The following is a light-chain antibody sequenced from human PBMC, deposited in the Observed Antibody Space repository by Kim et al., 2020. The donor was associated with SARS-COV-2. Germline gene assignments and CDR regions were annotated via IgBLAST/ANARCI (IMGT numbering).Light chain of an antibody. J-gene: IGKJ2*01. Sequence: HPAAIACRSSQSLVHSDGNSYLSWLQQRPGQPPRLLMYKISNRVSGVPDRFSGSGTGTDFTLKISRVEAEDVGVYYCMQATHYPYTLGQGTKLEI. CDR3: MQATHYPYT. V-gene: IGKV2-24*01. CDR1: QSLVHSDGNSY. CDR2: KIS.